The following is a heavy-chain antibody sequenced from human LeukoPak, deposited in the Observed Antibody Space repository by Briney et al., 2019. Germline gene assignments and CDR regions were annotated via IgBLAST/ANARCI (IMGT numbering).Heavy chain of an antibody. V-gene: IGHV3-23*01. Sequence: GGSLRLSCAASGFTFSSYGIHWVRQAPGKGLEWVSAISGSGGSTYYADSVKGRFTISRDNAKNSLYLQMNSLRAEDTALYYCARGRFLGGWLWFFDYWGQGTLVTVSS. CDR2: ISGSGGST. CDR1: GFTFSSYG. CDR3: ARGRFLGGWLWFFDY. D-gene: IGHD6-19*01. J-gene: IGHJ4*02.